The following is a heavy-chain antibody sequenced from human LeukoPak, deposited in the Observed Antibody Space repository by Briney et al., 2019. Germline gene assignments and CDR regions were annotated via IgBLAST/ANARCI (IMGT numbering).Heavy chain of an antibody. CDR2: IYHSGST. V-gene: IGHV4-30-2*01. J-gene: IGHJ3*02. D-gene: IGHD3-9*01. CDR3: ARALMYYDILTGYYNADAFDI. CDR1: GGSISSGGYS. Sequence: PSETLSLTCAVSGGSISSGGYSWSWIRQPPGKGLEWIGYIYHSGSTYYNPSLKSRVTISVDRSKNQFSLKLSSVTAADTAVYYCARALMYYDILTGYYNADAFDIWGQGTMVTVSS.